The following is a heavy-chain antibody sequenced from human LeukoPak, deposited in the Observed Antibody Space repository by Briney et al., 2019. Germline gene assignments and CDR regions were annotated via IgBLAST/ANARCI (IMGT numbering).Heavy chain of an antibody. CDR2: IIPILGIA. Sequence: SVKVSCKASGGTFSSYAISWVRQAPGQGLEWMGRIIPILGIANYAQKFQGRVTITADKSTSTAYMELSSLRSEDTAAYYCASQAPPYSSTLFDYWGQGTLVTVSS. CDR3: ASQAPPYSSTLFDY. V-gene: IGHV1-69*04. J-gene: IGHJ4*02. CDR1: GGTFSSYA. D-gene: IGHD6-13*01.